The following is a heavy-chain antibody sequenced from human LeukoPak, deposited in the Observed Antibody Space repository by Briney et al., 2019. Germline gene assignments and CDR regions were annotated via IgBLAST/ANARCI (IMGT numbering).Heavy chain of an antibody. V-gene: IGHV3-13*01. CDR1: GFTFSSYD. CDR2: IGTAGDT. Sequence: GGSLRLSCAASGFTFSSYDMHWVRQATGKGLEWVSAIGTAGDTYYPGSVKGRFTISRENAKNSLYLQMNSLRAGDTAVYYCARGDCGGSCYNYYGMDVWGQGTTVTVSS. D-gene: IGHD2-21*01. CDR3: ARGDCGGSCYNYYGMDV. J-gene: IGHJ6*02.